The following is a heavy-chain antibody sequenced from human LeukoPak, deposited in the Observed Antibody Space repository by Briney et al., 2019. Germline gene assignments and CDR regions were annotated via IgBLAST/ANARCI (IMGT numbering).Heavy chain of an antibody. D-gene: IGHD6-19*01. Sequence: ASVKVSCKASGYTFTSYGISWVRQAPGQGLEWMGWISGYNGNTNYAQQKFQGRITMTTDTSTSTAYMELRSLRSDDTAVYYCARDLKMGYSSGRYSWGTGSSNDYWGQGTLVTVSS. J-gene: IGHJ4*02. V-gene: IGHV1-18*01. CDR1: GYTFTSYG. CDR3: ARDLKMGYSSGRYSWGTGSSNDY. CDR2: ISGYNGNT.